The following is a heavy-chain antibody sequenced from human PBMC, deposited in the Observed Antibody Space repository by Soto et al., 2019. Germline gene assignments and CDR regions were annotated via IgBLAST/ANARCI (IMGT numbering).Heavy chain of an antibody. CDR1: GFTFSGSA. J-gene: IGHJ4*02. CDR3: ARLPLVGATTSLGY. CDR2: IRSKTNNYAT. D-gene: IGHD1-26*01. Sequence: VQLVESGGGLVQPGGSLKLSCAASGFTFSGSAIHWVRQASGKGLEWVGRIRSKTNNYATSYAASVTGRFTISRDDSENMAYLQMNSLKTEDTAVYYCARLPLVGATTSLGYWGQGTLVTVSS. V-gene: IGHV3-73*02.